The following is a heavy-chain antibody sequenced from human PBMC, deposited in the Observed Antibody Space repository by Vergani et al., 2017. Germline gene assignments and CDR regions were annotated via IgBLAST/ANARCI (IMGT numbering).Heavy chain of an antibody. Sequence: QAQLQESGPGLVKPSQTLSLTCSVSGDSISSGVYYWNWIRQHPGKGLEWIGYIYSTGSTHHNPSLRRRINMSVDTSKNQFSLKLNSVTAADTAMYYCARMGGYXEGDAFRIGYFDSWGPGILVTVSS. D-gene: IGHD2-2*01. V-gene: IGHV4-31*03. CDR1: GDSISSGVYY. CDR3: ARMGGYXEGDAFRIGYFDS. J-gene: IGHJ4*02. CDR2: IYSTGST.